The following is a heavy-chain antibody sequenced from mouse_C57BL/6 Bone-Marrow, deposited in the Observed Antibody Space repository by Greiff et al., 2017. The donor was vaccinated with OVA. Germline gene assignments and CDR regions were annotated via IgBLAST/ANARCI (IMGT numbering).Heavy chain of an antibody. D-gene: IGHD1-1*01. CDR2: IHPNSGST. CDR3: ARWGTYYYGSSPAWFAY. J-gene: IGHJ3*01. V-gene: IGHV1-64*01. Sequence: QVQLQQPGAELVKPGASVKLSCKASGYTFTSYWMHWVKQRPGQGLEWIGMIHPNSGSTNYNEKFKSKATLTVDKSSSTAYMQLSSLTSEDSAVXYCARWGTYYYGSSPAWFAYWGQGTLVTVSA. CDR1: GYTFTSYW.